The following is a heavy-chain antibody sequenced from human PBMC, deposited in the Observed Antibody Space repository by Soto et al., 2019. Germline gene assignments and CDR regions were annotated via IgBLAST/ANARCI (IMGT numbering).Heavy chain of an antibody. V-gene: IGHV5-51*01. CDR3: ARGSGGDGSHDAFDI. D-gene: IGHD1-26*01. CDR2: IYPGDSDT. CDR1: GYSFTSYW. Sequence: GESLKISCKGSGYSFTSYWIGWVRQMPGKGLEWMGMIYPGDSDTRYSPSFQGQVTISAANTISTAYLQWSSLKASDTAMYYCARGSGGDGSHDAFDIWGQGTMVTVSS. J-gene: IGHJ3*02.